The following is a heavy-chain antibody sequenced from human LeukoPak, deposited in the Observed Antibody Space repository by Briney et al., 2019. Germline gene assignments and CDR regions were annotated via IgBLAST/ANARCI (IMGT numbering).Heavy chain of an antibody. Sequence: SQTLSLTSRTSSVSISTYYCNSSPQTPPKRLEWIVQISYVNTNDNPSLNTRVTIPVDTSNNQFSLKLTSVYAADTAVYYCARDKRDSYGRYFDPWGQGGLVTVSS. J-gene: IGHJ5*02. CDR2: ISYVNT. V-gene: IGHV4-59*01. CDR3: ARDKRDSYGRYFDP. CDR1: SVSISTYY. D-gene: IGHD5-18*01.